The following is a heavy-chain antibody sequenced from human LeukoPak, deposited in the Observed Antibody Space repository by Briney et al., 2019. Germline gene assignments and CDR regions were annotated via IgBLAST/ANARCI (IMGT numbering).Heavy chain of an antibody. V-gene: IGHV3-66*02. CDR3: LRQGLGGAGR. CDR2: IFTSGDT. CDR1: GFTVSSNH. J-gene: IGHJ4*02. Sequence: GGSLRLSCAASGFTVSSNHMNWVRQAPGKGLEWVSVIFTSGDTSYADSVKGRFTISRDSSKNTLFLQMNSLTPEDTAVYYCLRQGLGGAGRWGQGTLVTVSS. D-gene: IGHD6-19*01.